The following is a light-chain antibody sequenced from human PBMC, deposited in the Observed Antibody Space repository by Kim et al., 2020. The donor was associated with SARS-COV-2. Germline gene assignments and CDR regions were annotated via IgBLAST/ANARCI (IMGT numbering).Light chain of an antibody. J-gene: IGLJ3*02. CDR1: SSDVGGSDY. CDR2: DVG. V-gene: IGLV2-11*01. CDR3: CSYAGIYIV. Sequence: PGQSVSISCTGTSSDVGGSDYVSWFQPHPGKAPPLMIYDVGKRPSGVPDRFSGSKSANTASLTISGLQADDEADYYCCSYAGIYIVFGGGTQLTVL.